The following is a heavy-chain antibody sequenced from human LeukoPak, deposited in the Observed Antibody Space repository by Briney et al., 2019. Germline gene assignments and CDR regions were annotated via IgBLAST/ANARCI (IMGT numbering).Heavy chain of an antibody. J-gene: IGHJ4*02. CDR3: ARGGERDEECFDY. V-gene: IGHV4-61*08. CDR1: GGSISSGDYY. CDR2: IYYSGST. D-gene: IGHD3-16*01. Sequence: SETLSLTCTVSGGSISSGDYYWNWIRQPPGKGLEWIGNIYYSGSTNYNPSLKSRVTISVDTSKNQFSLKLSSVTAADTAVYYCARGGERDEECFDYWGQGTLVTVSS.